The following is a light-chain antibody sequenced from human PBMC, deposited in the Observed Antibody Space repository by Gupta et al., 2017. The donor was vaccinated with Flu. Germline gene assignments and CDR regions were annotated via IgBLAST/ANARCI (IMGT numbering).Light chain of an antibody. CDR2: GAS. Sequence: DIQMTQSPSSLSASVGDRVTIACRASQSVRTYLKWYQQRPGKAPKLLIYGASSLQTRVPSRFSCCGAWRAYMLTISSLHPGDDAAYYCQQRYSSLDSFGQGTKLEIK. CDR3: QQRYSSLDS. CDR1: QSVRTY. V-gene: IGKV1-39*01. J-gene: IGKJ2*03.